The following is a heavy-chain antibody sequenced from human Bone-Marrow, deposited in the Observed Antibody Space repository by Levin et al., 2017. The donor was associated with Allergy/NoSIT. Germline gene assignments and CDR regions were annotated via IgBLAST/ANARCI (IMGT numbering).Heavy chain of an antibody. Sequence: SQTLSLTCAVYGGSFSGYYWSWIRQPPGKGLEWIGEINHSGSTNDNPSLTSRVTMSVDTSKNQFSLKLSSVTAADTAVYYCARRPYSAGFDPWGQGTLVTVSS. CDR3: ARRPYSAGFDP. V-gene: IGHV4-34*01. J-gene: IGHJ5*02. CDR2: INHSGST. D-gene: IGHD2-21*01. CDR1: GGSFSGYY.